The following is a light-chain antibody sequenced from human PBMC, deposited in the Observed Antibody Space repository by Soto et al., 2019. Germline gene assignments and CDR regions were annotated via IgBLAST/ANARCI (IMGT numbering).Light chain of an antibody. CDR2: EGS. CDR3: QQYDNVPLT. J-gene: IGKJ4*01. CDR1: QAISNY. Sequence: DIQMTQSPSSLSASVGDRVTITCRASQAISNYLNWYQQKPGKAPALLIYEGSQLETGVPSRFSGSRSGTDFTFALNNLQPEDIGTYYCQQYDNVPLTFGGGTKVEIK. V-gene: IGKV1-33*01.